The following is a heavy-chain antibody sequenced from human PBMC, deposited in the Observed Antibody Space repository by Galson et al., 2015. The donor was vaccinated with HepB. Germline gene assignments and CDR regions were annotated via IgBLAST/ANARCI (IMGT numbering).Heavy chain of an antibody. CDR3: ARPAYYYYGMDV. V-gene: IGHV3-21*01. J-gene: IGHJ6*02. CDR1: GFTFSSYS. Sequence: SLRLSCAASGFTFSSYSMNWVRQAPGKGLEWVSSISSSSSYIYYADSVKGRFTIPRDNAKNSLYLQMNSLRAEDTAVYYCARPAYYYYGMDVWGQGTTVTVSS. CDR2: ISSSSSYI.